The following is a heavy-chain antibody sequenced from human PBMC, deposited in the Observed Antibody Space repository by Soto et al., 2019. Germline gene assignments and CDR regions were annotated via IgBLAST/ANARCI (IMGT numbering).Heavy chain of an antibody. CDR3: ARSVSPSRIAARRTERSGTAYYYYGMDV. J-gene: IGHJ6*02. V-gene: IGHV1-69*13. D-gene: IGHD6-6*01. CDR2: IIPIFGTA. Sequence: SVKVSCKASGGTFSSYAISWVRQAPGQGLEWMGGIIPIFGTANYAQKFQGRVTITADESTSTAYMELSSLRSEDTAVYYCARSVSPSRIAARRTERSGTAYYYYGMDVWGQGTTVTVSS. CDR1: GGTFSSYA.